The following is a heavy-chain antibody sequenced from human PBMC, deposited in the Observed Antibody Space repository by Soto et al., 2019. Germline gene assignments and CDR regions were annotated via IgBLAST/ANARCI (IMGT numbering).Heavy chain of an antibody. CDR1: GGSLTSYY. CDR3: ARRIVSTETFDY. J-gene: IGHJ4*02. Sequence: QVQLQESGPGLVKPSETLSLTCTVSGGSLTSYYWSWIRQPPGKGLEWIGFVYYTGIARYNPSRKSRVTKSVDTSKNQFSLKRTSVTAADPAIYYCARRIVSTETFDYWGQGTLVTVSS. V-gene: IGHV4-59*08. CDR2: VYYTGIA. D-gene: IGHD5-12*01.